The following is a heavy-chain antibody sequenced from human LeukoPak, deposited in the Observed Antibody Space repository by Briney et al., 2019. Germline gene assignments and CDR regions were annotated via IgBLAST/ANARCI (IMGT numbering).Heavy chain of an antibody. Sequence: AGGSLRLSCAASGFTFISYEMNWVRQAPGKGLEWVSYISSSGSTIYYADSVKGRLTISRDNAKNSLYLQMNSLRAEDTAVYYCARAQTMFGVVAASYYYDMDVWGTGSTVTVSS. D-gene: IGHD3-3*01. CDR2: ISSSGSTI. J-gene: IGHJ6*03. CDR3: ARAQTMFGVVAASYYYDMDV. CDR1: GFTFISYE. V-gene: IGHV3-48*03.